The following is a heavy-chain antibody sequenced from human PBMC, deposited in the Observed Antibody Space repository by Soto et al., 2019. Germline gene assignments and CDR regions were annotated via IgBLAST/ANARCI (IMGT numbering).Heavy chain of an antibody. V-gene: IGHV3-23*01. CDR1: GFTFSSYA. CDR3: AKDRYYYDSSGQQLAVDY. Sequence: EVQLLESGGGLVQPGGSLRLSCAASGFTFSSYAMSWVRQAPGKGLEWVSAISGSGGSTYYADSVKGRFTISRDNSKNTLYLQMNSLRDEDTAVYYCAKDRYYYDSSGQQLAVDYWGQGTLVTVSS. CDR2: ISGSGGST. D-gene: IGHD3-22*01. J-gene: IGHJ4*02.